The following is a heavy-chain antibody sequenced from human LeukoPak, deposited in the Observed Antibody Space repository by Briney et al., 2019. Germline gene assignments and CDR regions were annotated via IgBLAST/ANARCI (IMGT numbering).Heavy chain of an antibody. Sequence: PSETLSLTCTVSGGSISSSSYYWGWIRQPPGKGLEWIGSIYYSGSTYYSPSLKSRVTMSVDTSKNQFSLKLSSVTAADTAIYYCARGEWNFDLWGRGTLVTVSS. J-gene: IGHJ2*01. CDR1: GGSISSSSYY. CDR2: IYYSGST. D-gene: IGHD2-21*01. V-gene: IGHV4-39*07. CDR3: ARGEWNFDL.